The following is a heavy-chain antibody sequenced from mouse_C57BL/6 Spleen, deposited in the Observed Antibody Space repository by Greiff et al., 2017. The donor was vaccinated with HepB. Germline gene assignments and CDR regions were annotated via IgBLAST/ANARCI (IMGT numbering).Heavy chain of an antibody. CDR2: ISYDGSN. CDR1: GYSITSGYY. J-gene: IGHJ4*01. D-gene: IGHD2-10*01. V-gene: IGHV3-6*01. Sequence: EVQLQESGPGLVKPSQSLSLTCSVTGYSITSGYYWNWIRQFPGNKLEWMGYISYDGSNNYNPSLKNRISITRDTSKNQFFLKLNSVTTEDTATYYCARAYYGNPHYYAMDYWGQGTSVTVSS. CDR3: ARAYYGNPHYYAMDY.